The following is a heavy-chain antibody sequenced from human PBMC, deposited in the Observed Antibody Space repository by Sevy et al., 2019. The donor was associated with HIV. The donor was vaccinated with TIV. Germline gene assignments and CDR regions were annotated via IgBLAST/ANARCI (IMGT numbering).Heavy chain of an antibody. CDR1: GGSITSLY. CDR3: AGENAWGRGYS. J-gene: IGHJ4*02. V-gene: IGHV4-59*08. D-gene: IGHD1-26*01. Sequence: SETLSLTCTVSGGSITSLYWNWIRQPPGKGLEWIANSYYNGHINYNPSLKSRVTLSHDTSKNQFSLRLSSVTAADTAMYYCAGENAWGRGYSWGQGTLVTVSS. CDR2: SYYNGHI.